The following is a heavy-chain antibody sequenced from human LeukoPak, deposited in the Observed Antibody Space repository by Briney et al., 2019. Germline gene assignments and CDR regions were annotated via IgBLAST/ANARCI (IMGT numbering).Heavy chain of an antibody. CDR3: ARQSSEPAVPSYYMDV. V-gene: IGHV5-51*01. CDR1: GYSFTSYW. J-gene: IGHJ6*03. Sequence: GESLKISCKGSGYSFTSYWIGWVRQMPGKGLEWMGIIYPGDSDTRYSPSFQGQVTISTDKSISTAYLQWSSLKASDTAMYYCARQSSEPAVPSYYMDVWGKGTTVTISS. CDR2: IYPGDSDT. D-gene: IGHD1-14*01.